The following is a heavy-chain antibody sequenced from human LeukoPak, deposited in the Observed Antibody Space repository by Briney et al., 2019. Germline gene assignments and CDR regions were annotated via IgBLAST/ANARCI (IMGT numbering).Heavy chain of an antibody. CDR3: ARDPLNGALDI. CDR2: MNPDGSAI. CDR1: GFSFSGSW. Sequence: GGSLRLSCTASGFSFSGSWMSWVRQLPGKGLEWLADMNPDGSAIVYVDSAKGRFTVSRNNAKNSLYLQMDGLRAEDTAVYYCARDPLNGALDIWGQGTLVTVSS. V-gene: IGHV3-7*01. J-gene: IGHJ3*02.